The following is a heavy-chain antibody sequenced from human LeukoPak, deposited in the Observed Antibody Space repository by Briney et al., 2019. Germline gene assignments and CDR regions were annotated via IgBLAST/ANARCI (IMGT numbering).Heavy chain of an antibody. J-gene: IGHJ6*03. CDR3: ARVPLRRADFWSGLHPIMDV. CDR2: INPNSGNT. D-gene: IGHD3-3*01. CDR1: GYTFTGYY. Sequence: ASVKVSCKASGYTFTGYYMHWVRQAPGQGLEWMGWINPNSGNTGYAQKFQGRVTMTRNTSISTAYMELSSLRSEDTAVYYCARVPLRRADFWSGLHPIMDVWGKGTTVTVSS. V-gene: IGHV1-8*02.